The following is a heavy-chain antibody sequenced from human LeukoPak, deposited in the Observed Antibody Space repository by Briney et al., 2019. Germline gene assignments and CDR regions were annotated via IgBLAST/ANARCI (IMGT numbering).Heavy chain of an antibody. V-gene: IGHV7-4-1*02. J-gene: IGHJ6*03. Sequence: ASVKVSCKASGYTFTSYAMNWVRQAPGQGLEWMGWINTNTGNPTYAQGFTGRFVFSLDTSVSTAYLQISSLKAEDTAVYYCARGENYDFWSGYFLSRYYYYMDVWGKGTTVTVSS. CDR2: INTNTGNP. D-gene: IGHD3-3*01. CDR1: GYTFTSYA. CDR3: ARGENYDFWSGYFLSRYYYYMDV.